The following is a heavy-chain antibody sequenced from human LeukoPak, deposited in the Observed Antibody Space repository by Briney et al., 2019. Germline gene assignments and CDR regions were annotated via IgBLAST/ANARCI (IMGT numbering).Heavy chain of an antibody. CDR1: GGSISSGSYY. Sequence: SQTLSLTCTVSGGSISSGSYYWSWLRQPPGKGLEWIGRIYTSGSTNYNPSLKSRVTISLDTTKNQFSLKLRSVTAADTAVYYCANSIDFDYGDYYFDYWGQGALVTISS. CDR2: IYTSGST. V-gene: IGHV4-61*02. J-gene: IGHJ4*02. D-gene: IGHD4-17*01. CDR3: ANSIDFDYGDYYFDY.